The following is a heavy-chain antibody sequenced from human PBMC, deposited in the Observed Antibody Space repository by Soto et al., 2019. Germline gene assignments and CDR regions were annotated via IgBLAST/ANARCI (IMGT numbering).Heavy chain of an antibody. V-gene: IGHV3-43*01. J-gene: IGHJ4*02. Sequence: GGSLRLSCAASGFTFDDYTMHWVRQAPGKGLEWVSLISWDGYGTYYADSVRGRFTISRDNSKNSLYLQMNSLRTEDTALYYCAKGPSNYEYYFDYWGQGTLVNVYS. CDR3: AKGPSNYEYYFDY. CDR1: GFTFDDYT. D-gene: IGHD4-4*01. CDR2: ISWDGYGT.